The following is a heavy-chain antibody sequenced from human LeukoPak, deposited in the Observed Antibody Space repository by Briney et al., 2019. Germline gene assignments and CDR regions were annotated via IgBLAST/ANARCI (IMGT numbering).Heavy chain of an antibody. CDR2: ISSSGSTI. Sequence: GGSLRLSCAASGFTFSSYEMKWVRQAPGRGLEWVSYISSSGSTIYYADSVKGRFTISRDNTKNSLYLQMNSRRAEDTAVYYCARDQDGGEMGRFDYWGQGTLVTVSS. V-gene: IGHV3-48*03. CDR1: GFTFSSYE. CDR3: ARDQDGGEMGRFDY. D-gene: IGHD3-10*01. J-gene: IGHJ4*02.